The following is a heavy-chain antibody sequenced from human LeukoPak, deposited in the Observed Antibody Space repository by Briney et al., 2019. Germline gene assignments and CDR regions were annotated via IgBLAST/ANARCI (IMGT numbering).Heavy chain of an antibody. J-gene: IGHJ4*02. V-gene: IGHV3-21*01. CDR3: AKDQGHYGSGSFYTH. CDR2: ISGNSNFI. Sequence: PGGSLRLSCAASGFTFSSHIMTWVRQAPGKGLEWVSSISGNSNFIYHADSVKGRVTISRDNAKNSLYLRMNSLRAEDTAVYYCAKDQGHYGSGSFYTHWGQGTLVTVSS. CDR1: GFTFSSHI. D-gene: IGHD3-10*01.